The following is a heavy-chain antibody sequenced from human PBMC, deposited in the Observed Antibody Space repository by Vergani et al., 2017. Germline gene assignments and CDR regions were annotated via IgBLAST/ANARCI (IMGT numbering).Heavy chain of an antibody. J-gene: IGHJ4*02. CDR3: AGERGGSYSFGY. V-gene: IGHV3-33*01. D-gene: IGHD1-26*01. Sequence: QVQLVESGGGVVQPGRSLRLSCAASGFPFSSYGMHWVRQAPGKGLEWVAVIWYDGSNKYYADSVKGRFTISRDNSKNTLYLQMNSLRAEDTAVYYCAGERGGSYSFGYWGQGTLVTVSS. CDR2: IWYDGSNK. CDR1: GFPFSSYG.